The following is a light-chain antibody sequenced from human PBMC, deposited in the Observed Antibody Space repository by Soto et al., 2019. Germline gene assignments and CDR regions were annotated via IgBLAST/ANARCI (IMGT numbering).Light chain of an antibody. CDR2: GAS. CDR1: QSVSSN. V-gene: IGKV3-15*01. J-gene: IGKJ5*01. CDR3: QQYYDWPIT. Sequence: EIVLTQSPATLSVSPGERATLSCRASQSVSSNLAWYQQKPGQAPRLLIYGASTRATGIPARFSGSGSGTEFTLTISSLQSEDFAVYDCQQYYDWPITFGQGTRLDIK.